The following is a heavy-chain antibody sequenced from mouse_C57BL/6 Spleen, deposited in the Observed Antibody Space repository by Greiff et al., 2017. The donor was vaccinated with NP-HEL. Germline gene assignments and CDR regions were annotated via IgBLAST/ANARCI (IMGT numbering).Heavy chain of an antibody. D-gene: IGHD2-5*01. CDR2: IDPETGGT. Sequence: VQLQQSGAELVRPGASVTLSCKASGYTFTDYEMHWVKQTPVHGLEWIGAIDPETGGTAYNQKFKGKAILTADKSSSTAYMELRSLTSEDSAVYYCTRESAYYSNYDYFDYWGQGTTLTVSS. CDR1: GYTFTDYE. V-gene: IGHV1-15*01. J-gene: IGHJ2*01. CDR3: TRESAYYSNYDYFDY.